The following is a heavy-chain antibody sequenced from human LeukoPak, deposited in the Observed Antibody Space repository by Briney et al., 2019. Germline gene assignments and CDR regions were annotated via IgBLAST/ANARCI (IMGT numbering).Heavy chain of an antibody. Sequence: PGGSLRLSCAASGFTFSSYWMSWVRQAPGKGLEWVANIKQDGSEKYYVDSVKGRFTISRDNAKNSLYLQMNSLRAEDTAVYYCARGYYYDSSGYYGLGDYWGQGTLVTVSS. CDR3: ARGYYYDSSGYYGLGDY. D-gene: IGHD3-22*01. CDR1: GFTFSSYW. V-gene: IGHV3-7*01. CDR2: IKQDGSEK. J-gene: IGHJ4*02.